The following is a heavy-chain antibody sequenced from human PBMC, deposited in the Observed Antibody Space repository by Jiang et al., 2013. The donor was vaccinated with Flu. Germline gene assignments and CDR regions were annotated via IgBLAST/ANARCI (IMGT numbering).Heavy chain of an antibody. D-gene: IGHD1-26*01. V-gene: IGHV1-18*04. J-gene: IGHJ3*02. CDR3: AREYSGSYFEAFDI. CDR2: ISAYNGNT. CDR1: YG. Sequence: YGISWVRQAPGQGLEWMGWISAYNGNTNYAQKXQGRVTMTTGTSTSTAYMELRSLRSDDTAVYYCAREYSGSYFEAFDIWGQGTMVTVSS.